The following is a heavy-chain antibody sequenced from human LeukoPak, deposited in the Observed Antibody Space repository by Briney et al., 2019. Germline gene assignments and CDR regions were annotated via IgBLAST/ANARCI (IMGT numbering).Heavy chain of an antibody. CDR1: GSSLTTSGVG. V-gene: IGHV2-5*02. D-gene: IGHD4-17*01. J-gene: IGHJ4*02. CDR2: VYWDDGK. CDR3: AHRRLEKGTAVTTGFDY. Sequence: SGPTLVKPTQTLTLTCTFSGSSLTTSGVGVGWIRQPPGKALEWLALVYWDDGKPYSPSLKNRLTITKDTSKNQALLTMTNMDPVDTATYYCAHRRLEKGTAVTTGFDYWGQGILVTVSS.